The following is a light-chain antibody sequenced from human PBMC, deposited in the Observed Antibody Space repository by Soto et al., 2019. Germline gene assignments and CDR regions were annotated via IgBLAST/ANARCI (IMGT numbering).Light chain of an antibody. Sequence: QSALTQPASVSGSPGQSITISCTGTSSDVGGYNYVSWYQQHPGKAPKLMIYEVSNRPSGVSNRFSGSKSGNTASLTISGLQAEDEADYYCSSYTSSRPWVFGGGTQLTVL. J-gene: IGLJ3*02. CDR2: EVS. CDR3: SSYTSSRPWV. V-gene: IGLV2-14*01. CDR1: SSDVGGYNY.